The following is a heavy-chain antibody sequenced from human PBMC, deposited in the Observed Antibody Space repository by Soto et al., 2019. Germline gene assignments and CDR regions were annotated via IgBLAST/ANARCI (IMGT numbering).Heavy chain of an antibody. J-gene: IGHJ4*02. CDR1: GFTVSSKY. V-gene: IGHV3-53*02. Sequence: EVQLVETGGGLIQPGGSLILSCAASGFTVSSKYMRWLRQAPGKGLEWGAVIYSDGNTYYADYVKGRFTISRDNAKNTLTLQMNSLRDEDTAVYFCARGGGNCVVTTGYVPFDSWGQGTLVTVSS. CDR3: ARGGGNCVVTTGYVPFDS. D-gene: IGHD2-2*01. CDR2: IYSDGNT.